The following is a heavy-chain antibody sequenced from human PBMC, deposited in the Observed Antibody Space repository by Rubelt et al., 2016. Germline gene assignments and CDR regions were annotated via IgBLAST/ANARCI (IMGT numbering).Heavy chain of an antibody. CDR2: ISSSSSTI. Sequence: ISSSSSTIYYADSVKGRFTISRDNAKNSLYLQMNSLRAEDTAVYYCARDGLAVAGTVWYFDLWGRGTLVTVSS. V-gene: IGHV3-48*01. D-gene: IGHD6-19*01. J-gene: IGHJ2*01. CDR3: ARDGLAVAGTVWYFDL.